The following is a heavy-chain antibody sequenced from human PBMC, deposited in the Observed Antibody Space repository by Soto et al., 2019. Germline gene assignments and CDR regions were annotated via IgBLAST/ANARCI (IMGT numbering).Heavy chain of an antibody. CDR1: GYTFINYG. CDR2: INPSSGAT. CDR3: ASRVLCDMDV. J-gene: IGHJ6*02. D-gene: IGHD2-21*01. V-gene: IGHV1-18*01. Sequence: ASVKVSFKASGYTFINYGIAWVRQAPGQGLEWMGRINPSSGATLYAQKFQGRLTLTTDTSTSTVYMDLNSLKSEDSAVYYCASRVLCDMDVWGQGTTVTVSS.